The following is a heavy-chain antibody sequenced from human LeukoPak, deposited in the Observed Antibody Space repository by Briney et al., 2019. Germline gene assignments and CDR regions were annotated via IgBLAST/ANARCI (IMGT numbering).Heavy chain of an antibody. Sequence: GASVTVSCKASGGTFTSYAISWVRQAPGQGLEWMGGIIPIFGTANYAQKFQGRVTITTDESTSTAYMELSSLRSEDTAVYYCAIGAGRDGYDAFDIWGQGTMVTVSS. CDR2: IIPIFGTA. J-gene: IGHJ3*02. CDR1: GGTFTSYA. V-gene: IGHV1-69*05. CDR3: AIGAGRDGYDAFDI. D-gene: IGHD5-24*01.